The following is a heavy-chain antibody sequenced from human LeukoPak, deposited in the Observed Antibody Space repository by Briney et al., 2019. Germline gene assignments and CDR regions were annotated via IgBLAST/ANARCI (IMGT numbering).Heavy chain of an antibody. D-gene: IGHD2-2*02. V-gene: IGHV4-39*07. Sequence: SETLSLTCTVSGGSISSSSYYWGWIRQPPGKGLEWIGSIYYSGSTYYNPSLKSRVTISVDTSKNQFSLKLSSVTAADTAVYYCARGARKGIVVVPAAILGAFDIWGQGTVVTVSS. J-gene: IGHJ3*02. CDR3: ARGARKGIVVVPAAILGAFDI. CDR2: IYYSGST. CDR1: GGSISSSSYY.